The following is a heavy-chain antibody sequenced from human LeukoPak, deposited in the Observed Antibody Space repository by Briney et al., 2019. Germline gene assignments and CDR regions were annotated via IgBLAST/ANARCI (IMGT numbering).Heavy chain of an antibody. Sequence: GGSLRLSCAASGFTSGVTFSTYWIHWVRQVPGKGLDWVPRINPDGSYTSYADSVRGRFTISRDNAKNTLYLHMTSLRAEDMALYSCAVDLAGYHDCWGQGTLVTVSS. CDR2: INPDGSYT. CDR3: AVDLAGYHDC. V-gene: IGHV3-74*01. CDR1: GFTSGVTFSTYW. J-gene: IGHJ4*02. D-gene: IGHD3-9*01.